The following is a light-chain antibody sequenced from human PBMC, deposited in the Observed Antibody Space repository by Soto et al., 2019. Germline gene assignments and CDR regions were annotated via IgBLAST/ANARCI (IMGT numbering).Light chain of an antibody. V-gene: IGLV2-14*01. CDR1: SGDIGASNY. CDR3: ASYRTYSGV. Sequence: QSALTQPASVSGSPGQSITISCTGTSGDIGASNYVSWYQQFPDKAPKLIIYDVSDRPSGVSTRFSGSKSGNMASLTISGLQPEDEAAYHCASYRTYSGVFGTGTKLTVL. J-gene: IGLJ1*01. CDR2: DVS.